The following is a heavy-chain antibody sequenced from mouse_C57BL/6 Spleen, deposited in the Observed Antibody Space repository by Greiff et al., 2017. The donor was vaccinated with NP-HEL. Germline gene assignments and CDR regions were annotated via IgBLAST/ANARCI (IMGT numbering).Heavy chain of an antibody. CDR2: ISSGSSTI. D-gene: IGHD1-1*01. V-gene: IGHV5-17*01. Sequence: EVQVVESGGGLVKPGGSLKLSCAASGFTFSDYGMHWVRQAPEKGLEWVAYISSGSSTIYYADTVKGRFTISRDNAKNTLFLQMTSLRSEDTAMYYCASSHYYGSSMADWYFDVWGTGTTVTVSS. J-gene: IGHJ1*03. CDR3: ASSHYYGSSMADWYFDV. CDR1: GFTFSDYG.